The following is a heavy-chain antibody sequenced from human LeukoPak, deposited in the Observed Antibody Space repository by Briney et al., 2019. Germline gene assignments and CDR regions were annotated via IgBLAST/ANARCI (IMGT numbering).Heavy chain of an antibody. D-gene: IGHD6-19*01. CDR3: ARLGIAVAGAHYTYTWFDP. J-gene: IGHJ5*02. CDR1: GGSISSSSYY. V-gene: IGHV4-39*01. Sequence: PSETLSLTCTVSGGSISSSSYYWGWIRQPPGKGLEWIGSIYYSGSTYYNPSLESRVTISVDTSKNQFSLKLSSVTAADTAVYYCARLGIAVAGAHYTYTWFDPWSQGTLVTVSS. CDR2: IYYSGST.